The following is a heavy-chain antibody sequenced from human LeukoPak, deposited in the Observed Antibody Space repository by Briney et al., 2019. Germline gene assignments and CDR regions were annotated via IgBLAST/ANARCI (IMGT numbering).Heavy chain of an antibody. V-gene: IGHV3-30*18. CDR3: AKNPNYYDSSGYCDY. J-gene: IGHJ4*02. D-gene: IGHD3-22*01. Sequence: PGGSLRLSCAASGFTFSSYGMHWVRQAPGKGLEWVAVISYDGSNKYYADSVKGRFTISRDNSKNTLYPQMNSLRAEDTAVYYCAKNPNYYDSSGYCDYWGQGTLVTVSS. CDR2: ISYDGSNK. CDR1: GFTFSSYG.